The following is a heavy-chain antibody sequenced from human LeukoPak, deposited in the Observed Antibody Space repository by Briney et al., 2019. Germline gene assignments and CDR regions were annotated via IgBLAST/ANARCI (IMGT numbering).Heavy chain of an antibody. D-gene: IGHD3-3*01. CDR3: SSSSYDFWSGYPYFDY. CDR2: INHSGST. J-gene: IGHJ4*02. V-gene: IGHV4-34*01. CDR1: GGSFSGYY. Sequence: SSETLSLTCAVYGGSFSGYYWSWIRQPPGKGLEWIGEINHSGSTNYNPSLKSRVTISVDTSKNQFSLKLSSVTAADTAVYYCSSSSYDFWSGYPYFDYWGQGTLVTVSS.